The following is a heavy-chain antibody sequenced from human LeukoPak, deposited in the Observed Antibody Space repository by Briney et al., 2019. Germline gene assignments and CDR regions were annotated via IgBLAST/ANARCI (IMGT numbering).Heavy chain of an antibody. J-gene: IGHJ5*02. Sequence: GGSLRLSCAASGVTLSTFDMHWVRQAPGKGLEWVSSISTSSRYLYYRDSVKGRFTISRDDAKNSLYLQMNSLTVENTAVYYCARADCSGSTCYLRHSWFDPWGQGTLVTVSS. CDR3: ARADCSGSTCYLRHSWFDP. CDR1: GVTLSTFD. D-gene: IGHD2-2*01. CDR2: ISTSSRYL. V-gene: IGHV3-21*06.